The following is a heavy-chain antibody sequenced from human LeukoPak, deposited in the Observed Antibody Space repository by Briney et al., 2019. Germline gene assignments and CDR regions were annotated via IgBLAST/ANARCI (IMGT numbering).Heavy chain of an antibody. D-gene: IGHD3-3*01. J-gene: IGHJ4*02. CDR3: ARHKYDFWSGYWDYFDY. V-gene: IGHV5-51*01. Sequence: GESLKISCKGSGYSFTSYWIGWVRQMPGKGLEWMGIIYPGDSDTRYSPSFQGQVTTSADKSISTAYLQWSSLKASDTAMYYCARHKYDFWSGYWDYFDYRGQGTLVTVSS. CDR2: IYPGDSDT. CDR1: GYSFTSYW.